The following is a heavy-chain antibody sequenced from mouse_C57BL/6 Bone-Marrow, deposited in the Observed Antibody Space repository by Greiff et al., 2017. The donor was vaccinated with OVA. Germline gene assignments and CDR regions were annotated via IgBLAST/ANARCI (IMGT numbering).Heavy chain of an antibody. CDR2: LDPENGDT. D-gene: IGHD2-4*01. J-gene: IGHJ4*01. CDR1: GFNIKDDY. CDR3: TVGLPLRAMDY. V-gene: IGHV14-4*01. Sequence: EVQLQQSGAELVRPGASVKLSCTASGFNIKDDYMHWVKQRPEQGLEWIGWLDPENGDTEYASKFQGKATITADTSSNTAYLQLSSLTSEDTAVYYCTVGLPLRAMDYWGQGTSVTVSS.